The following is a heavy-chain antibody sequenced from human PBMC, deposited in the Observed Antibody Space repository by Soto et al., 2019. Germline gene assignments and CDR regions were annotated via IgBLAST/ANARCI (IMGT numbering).Heavy chain of an antibody. J-gene: IGHJ5*02. CDR3: ARTLFGWRIWFDP. CDR1: GGSISSYY. Sequence: SETLSLTCTVSGGSISSYYWSWIRQPPGKGLEWIGYIYYSGSTNYNPSLKSRVTISVDTSKNQFSLKLSSVTAADTAVYYCARTLFGWRIWFDPWGQGTPVTVSS. D-gene: IGHD3-10*02. V-gene: IGHV4-59*01. CDR2: IYYSGST.